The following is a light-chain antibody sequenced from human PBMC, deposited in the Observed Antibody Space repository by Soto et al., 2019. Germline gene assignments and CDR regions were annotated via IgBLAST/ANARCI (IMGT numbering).Light chain of an antibody. CDR3: QEYDGAPIT. V-gene: IGKV3-11*01. J-gene: IGKJ5*01. Sequence: EIVLTQSPATLSLSPGERATLSCRASQSVTSYLAWYQQKPGQAPRLLIYAAFNRATGVPARFSGSGSGTDFTLTIARLEPGDFAVYYCQEYDGAPITFGLGTRLEIK. CDR2: AAF. CDR1: QSVTSY.